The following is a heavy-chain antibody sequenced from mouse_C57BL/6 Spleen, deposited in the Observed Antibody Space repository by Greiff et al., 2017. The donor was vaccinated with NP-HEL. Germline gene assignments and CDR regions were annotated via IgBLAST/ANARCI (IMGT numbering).Heavy chain of an antibody. D-gene: IGHD2-4*01. CDR1: GFNIKDDY. Sequence: VQLQQSGAELVRPGASVKLSCTASGFNIKDDYMHWVKQRPEQGLEWIGWIDPENGDTEYASKLQGKATITADTSSNTAYLQLSSLTSEDTAVDYCTTDYDYDKYFDVWGTGTTVTVSS. CDR2: IDPENGDT. J-gene: IGHJ1*03. CDR3: TTDYDYDKYFDV. V-gene: IGHV14-4*01.